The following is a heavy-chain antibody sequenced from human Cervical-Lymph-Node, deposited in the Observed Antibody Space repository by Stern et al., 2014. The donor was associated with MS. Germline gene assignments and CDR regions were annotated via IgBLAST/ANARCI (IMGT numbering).Heavy chain of an antibody. CDR2: IDWDDDK. J-gene: IGHJ5*02. CDR3: ARIGVTAAGYDWFDP. Sequence: HVTLKASGPALVKPTQTLTLTCTFSGFSLSTSGMCVSWIRQPPGKALEWLALIDWDDDKYYSTSLKTRLTISKDTSKNQVVLTMTNMDPVDTATYYCARIGVTAAGYDWFDPWGQGTLVTVSS. V-gene: IGHV2-70*01. D-gene: IGHD6-13*01. CDR1: GFSLSTSGMC.